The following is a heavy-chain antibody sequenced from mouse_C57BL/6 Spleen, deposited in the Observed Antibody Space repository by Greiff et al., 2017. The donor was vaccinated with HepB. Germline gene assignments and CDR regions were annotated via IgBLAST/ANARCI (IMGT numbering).Heavy chain of an antibody. Sequence: EVQLQQSGPELVKPGASVKIPCKASGYTFTDYNMDWVKQSHGKSLEWIGAINPNNGGTIYNQKFKGKATLTVDKSSSTAYMELRSLTSEDTAVYYCARWRNWDVGAMDYWGQGTSVTVAS. J-gene: IGHJ4*01. CDR2: INPNNGGT. D-gene: IGHD4-1*01. V-gene: IGHV1-18*01. CDR3: ARWRNWDVGAMDY. CDR1: GYTFTDYN.